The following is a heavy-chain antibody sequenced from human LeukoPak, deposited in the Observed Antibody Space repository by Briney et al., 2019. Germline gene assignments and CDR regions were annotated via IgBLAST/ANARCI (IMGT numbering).Heavy chain of an antibody. D-gene: IGHD6-19*01. CDR1: GGSISSSSYY. CDR3: ARDSQWLVPR. CDR2: IYYSGST. J-gene: IGHJ4*02. V-gene: IGHV4-39*07. Sequence: SETLSLTCTVSGGSISSSSYYWGWIRQPPGKGLEWIGSIYYSGSTYYNPSLKSRVTISVDTSKNQFSLKLSSVTAADTAVYYCARDSQWLVPRWGQGTLVTVSS.